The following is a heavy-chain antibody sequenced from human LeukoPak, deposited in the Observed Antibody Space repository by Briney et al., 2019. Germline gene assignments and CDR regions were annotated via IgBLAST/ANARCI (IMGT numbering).Heavy chain of an antibody. CDR1: GFTFDDYA. Sequence: GGSLRLYCAASGFTFDDYAMHWVRQAPGKGLEWVSGISWNSGGIGYADSVKGRFTISRDNAKNSLYLQMNSLRAEDMALYFCAKDIGYSYGYGLDYWGQGTLVTVSS. CDR3: AKDIGYSYGYGLDY. V-gene: IGHV3-9*03. D-gene: IGHD5-18*01. J-gene: IGHJ4*02. CDR2: ISWNSGGI.